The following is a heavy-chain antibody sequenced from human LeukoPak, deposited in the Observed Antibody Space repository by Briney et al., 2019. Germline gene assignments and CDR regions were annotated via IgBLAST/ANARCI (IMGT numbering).Heavy chain of an antibody. D-gene: IGHD2-2*01. CDR3: AKEGYCSSTSCFYAEYFQH. V-gene: IGHV3-23*01. CDR2: ISGSGGST. Sequence: GGSLRLSCAASGFTFSSYAMSWVRQAPGEGLEWVSAISGSGGSTYYADSVKGRFTISRDNSKNTLYLQMNSLRAEDTAVYYCAKEGYCSSTSCFYAEYFQHWGQGTLVTVSS. CDR1: GFTFSSYA. J-gene: IGHJ1*01.